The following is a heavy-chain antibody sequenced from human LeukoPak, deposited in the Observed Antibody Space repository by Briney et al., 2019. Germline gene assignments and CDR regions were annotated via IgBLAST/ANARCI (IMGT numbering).Heavy chain of an antibody. D-gene: IGHD5-18*01. CDR2: INPNSGGT. J-gene: IGHJ4*02. V-gene: IGHV1-2*02. CDR3: AVGGYSYGTDDY. CDR1: GYTFTGYY. Sequence: ASVKVSCKASGYTFTGYYMHWVRQAPGQGLEWMGWINPNSGGTNYAQKFQGRVTMTRDTSISTAYMELSSLRSEDTAVYYCAVGGYSYGTDDYWGQGTLVTVSS.